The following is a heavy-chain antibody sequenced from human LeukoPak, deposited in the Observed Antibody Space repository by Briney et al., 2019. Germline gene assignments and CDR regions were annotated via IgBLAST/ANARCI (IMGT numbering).Heavy chain of an antibody. CDR2: ISAYNGNT. J-gene: IGHJ4*02. Sequence: ASVKVSCKASGYSFTSYGISWVRQAPGQGLEWMGWISAYNGNTNYAQKFQGRVTMTTDTSTSTAYMELRSLRSDDTAVYYRARDYDILTGYPPGDYWGQGTLVTVSS. CDR3: ARDYDILTGYPPGDY. D-gene: IGHD3-9*01. CDR1: GYSFTSYG. V-gene: IGHV1-18*01.